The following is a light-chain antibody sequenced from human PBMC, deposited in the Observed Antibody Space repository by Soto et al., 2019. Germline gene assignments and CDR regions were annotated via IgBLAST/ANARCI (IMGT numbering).Light chain of an antibody. CDR3: SSYTSTSTLYV. Sequence: QSVLTQPASVSGSLGQSITISCTGTGSDVGEYNYVSWYQQHPDKAPKLMIYEVRNRPSGVSNRFSGSKSGNTASLAIAGLQAEDEADYYCSSYTSTSTLYVFGTGTKVTAL. CDR1: GSDVGEYNY. CDR2: EVR. V-gene: IGLV2-14*01. J-gene: IGLJ1*01.